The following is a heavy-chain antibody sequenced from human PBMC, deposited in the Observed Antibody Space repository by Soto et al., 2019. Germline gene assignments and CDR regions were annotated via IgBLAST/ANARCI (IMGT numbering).Heavy chain of an antibody. D-gene: IGHD4-17*01. J-gene: IGHJ3*02. Sequence: EAQLVESGGGLVQPGGSLRLSCAAFGFSLSTYEMDRVRQAPGKGLEWVSHISRSGSPIYYADSVKGRFTISRDNAKNSVFLQMNSLRAEDTALYYCARVFGDYLIDAFDIWGQGTMVTVSS. CDR3: ARVFGDYLIDAFDI. CDR1: GFSLSTYE. V-gene: IGHV3-48*03. CDR2: ISRSGSPI.